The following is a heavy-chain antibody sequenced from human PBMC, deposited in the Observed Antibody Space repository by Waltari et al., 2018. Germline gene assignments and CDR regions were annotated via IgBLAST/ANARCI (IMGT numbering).Heavy chain of an antibody. D-gene: IGHD3-22*01. J-gene: IGHJ4*02. V-gene: IGHV1-69*01. CDR3: AKRGVNSTGGAFDY. Sequence: QVQLVQSGAEVKKPGSSVKVSCNTSGGSFSTSPLTWVRQAPGQGLGWMGGIIPIFPTTNYAQKFQGRLTISADESPRTVYMDLSSLRSEDTAVYYCAKRGVNSTGGAFDYWGQGTLVTVSS. CDR2: IIPIFPTT. CDR1: GGSFSTSP.